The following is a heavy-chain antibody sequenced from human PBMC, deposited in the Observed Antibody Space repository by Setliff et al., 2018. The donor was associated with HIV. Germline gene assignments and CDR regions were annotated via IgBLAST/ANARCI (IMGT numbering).Heavy chain of an antibody. CDR2: VAYTGSG. V-gene: IGHV4-39*07. CDR3: AREVRWELPQGFDH. J-gene: IGHJ4*02. Sequence: SETLSLTCTGSGGSISSRNFYWGLIRQPPGKGLEWIGSVAYTGSGYYNSSLKSRVTISVDTSRNECSLKLTSVTAADTAVYYCAREVRWELPQGFDHWGQGSQVTVSS. D-gene: IGHD1-26*01. CDR1: GGSISSRNFY.